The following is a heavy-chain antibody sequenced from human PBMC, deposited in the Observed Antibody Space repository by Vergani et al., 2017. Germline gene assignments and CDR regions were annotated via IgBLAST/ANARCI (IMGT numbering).Heavy chain of an antibody. CDR1: GGSFSGYY. J-gene: IGHJ6*03. CDR2: INHSGST. CDR3: ARAGYSNLYYYYYYMDV. D-gene: IGHD4-11*01. Sequence: QVQLQQWCAGLLKPSETLSLTCAVYGGSFSGYYWSWIRQPPGKGLEWIGEINHSGSTNYNPSLKSRVTISVATSKNQFSLKLSSVTAADTAVYYCARAGYSNLYYYYYYMDVWGKGTTVTVSS. V-gene: IGHV4-34*01.